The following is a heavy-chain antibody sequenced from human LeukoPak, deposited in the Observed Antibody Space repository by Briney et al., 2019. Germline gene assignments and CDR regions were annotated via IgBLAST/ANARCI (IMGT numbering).Heavy chain of an antibody. CDR3: ARGEDSSGYYSGY. CDR2: IYHSGST. V-gene: IGHV4-38-2*02. J-gene: IGHJ4*02. CDR1: GYSISSGYY. D-gene: IGHD3-22*01. Sequence: SETLSLTCTVSGYSISSGYYWGWIRQPPGKGLEWIGSIYHSGSTYYNPSLKSRVTISVDTSKNQFSLKLSSVTAADTAVYYCARGEDSSGYYSGYWGQGTLVTVSS.